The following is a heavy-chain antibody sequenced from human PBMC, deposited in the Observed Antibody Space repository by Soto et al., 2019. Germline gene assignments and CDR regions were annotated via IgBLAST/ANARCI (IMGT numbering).Heavy chain of an antibody. CDR3: ARDLGMGSSGWYYYYYGMDV. Sequence: SETLSLTCTVSGGSISSYYWSWIRQPPGKGLEWIGYIYYSGSTNYNPSLKSRVTISVDTSKNQFSLKLSSVTAADTAVYYCARDLGMGSSGWYYYYYGMDVWGQGTTVTVSS. CDR1: GGSISSYY. D-gene: IGHD6-19*01. CDR2: IYYSGST. V-gene: IGHV4-59*01. J-gene: IGHJ6*02.